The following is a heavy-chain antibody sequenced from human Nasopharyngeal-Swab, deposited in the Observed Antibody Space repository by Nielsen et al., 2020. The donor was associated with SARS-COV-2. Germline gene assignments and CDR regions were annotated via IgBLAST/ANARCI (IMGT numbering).Heavy chain of an antibody. CDR2: ISSSSSYI. Sequence: GESLKISCAAPGFTFSSYSMNWVRQAPGKGLEWVSSISSSSSYIYYADSVKGRFTISRDNAKNSLYLQMNSLRAEDTAVYYCARVEMATITTSYYYYYGMDVWGQGTTVTVSS. J-gene: IGHJ6*02. CDR1: GFTFSSYS. CDR3: ARVEMATITTSYYYYYGMDV. D-gene: IGHD5-24*01. V-gene: IGHV3-21*01.